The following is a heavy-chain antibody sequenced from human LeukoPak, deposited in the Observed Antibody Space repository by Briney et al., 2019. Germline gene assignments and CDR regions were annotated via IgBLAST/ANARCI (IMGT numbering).Heavy chain of an antibody. D-gene: IGHD3/OR15-3a*01. Sequence: VGYLRLSCAASGFSNHAMNWLRQAPGKGLEWVSFISGSGTSTHYADSVKGRFTISRDNSNNTLFLQMNSLRAEDTATYYCAKGAQYDFWSGYTLEYFDVWGKGTLVSVSS. CDR3: AKGAQYDFWSGYTLEYFDV. CDR2: ISGSGTST. J-gene: IGHJ4*02. CDR1: GFSNHA. V-gene: IGHV3-23*01.